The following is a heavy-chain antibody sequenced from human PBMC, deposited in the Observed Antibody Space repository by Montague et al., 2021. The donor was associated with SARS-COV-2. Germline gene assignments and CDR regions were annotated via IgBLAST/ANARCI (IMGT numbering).Heavy chain of an antibody. CDR3: ARHYSATLPAVY. D-gene: IGHD2-15*01. J-gene: IGHJ4*02. V-gene: IGHV4-59*08. Sequence: SETLSLTCTVSGGSISSFYWSWFRQPPGKGLEWIGYISDSGSTNYSHSPTSRVTMSVDTSKNQFSLKVNSVTAADTAVYYCARHYSATLPAVYWGQGTLVTVSS. CDR1: GGSISSFY. CDR2: ISDSGST.